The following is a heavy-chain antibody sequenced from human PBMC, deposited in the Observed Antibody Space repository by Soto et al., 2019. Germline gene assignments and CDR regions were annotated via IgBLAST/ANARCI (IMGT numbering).Heavy chain of an antibody. CDR2: IYSGDDT. V-gene: IGHV3-53*01. J-gene: IGHJ4*02. CDR3: ARDPKGLFYFDY. CDR1: GFNVVSNT. Sequence: PGGSLRLSCAASGFNVVSNTMTWVRQAPGKGLEFVSIIYSGDDTIYADSVKGRFTISRDSSKNTLYLQMNSLRAEDTAVYYCARDPKGLFYFDYWGQGTLVTVSS. D-gene: IGHD3-10*01.